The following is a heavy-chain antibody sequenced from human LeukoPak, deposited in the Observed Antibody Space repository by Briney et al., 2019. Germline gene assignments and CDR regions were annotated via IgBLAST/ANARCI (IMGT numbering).Heavy chain of an antibody. V-gene: IGHV3-23*01. Sequence: GGSLRLSCAASGFTFSSYAMSWVRQAPGKGLEWVSAISGSGGNTYYADSVKGRFTISRDNSKNTLYLQMNSLRAEDTAVYYCAKVVTRGWYVGDYWGQGTLVTVSS. CDR1: GFTFSSYA. CDR2: ISGSGGNT. D-gene: IGHD6-19*01. CDR3: AKVVTRGWYVGDY. J-gene: IGHJ4*02.